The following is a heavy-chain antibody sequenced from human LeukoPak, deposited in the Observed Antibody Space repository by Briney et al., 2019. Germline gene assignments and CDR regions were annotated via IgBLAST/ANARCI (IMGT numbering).Heavy chain of an antibody. D-gene: IGHD3-22*01. Sequence: PGGSLRLSCAASGFTFSSYWMSWVRQAPGKGLEWVANIKQDGSEKYYVDSVKGRFTISRDNAKNSLYLQMNSLRAEDTAVYYCARAGYYDSSGYPIYYMDVWGKGTTVTVSS. CDR1: GFTFSSYW. CDR3: ARAGYYDSSGYPIYYMDV. V-gene: IGHV3-7*04. J-gene: IGHJ6*03. CDR2: IKQDGSEK.